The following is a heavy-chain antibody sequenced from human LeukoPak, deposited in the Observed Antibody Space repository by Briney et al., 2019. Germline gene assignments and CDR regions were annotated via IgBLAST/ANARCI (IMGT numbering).Heavy chain of an antibody. V-gene: IGHV4-38-2*01. Sequence: SETLSLTCGVSHYFIRSSAYYWGWIRQPPGKGLEWLASVYHNGVTSYKSSLESRLTISVDTSENQFSLKLTSVTAADTAVYYCTRLGGAYFRGVIDSWGRGTLVTVTS. D-gene: IGHD2/OR15-2a*01. J-gene: IGHJ4*02. CDR2: VYHNGVT. CDR3: TRLGGAYFRGVIDS. CDR1: HYFIRSSAYY.